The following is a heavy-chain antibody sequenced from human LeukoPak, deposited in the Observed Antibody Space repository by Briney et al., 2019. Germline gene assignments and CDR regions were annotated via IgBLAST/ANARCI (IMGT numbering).Heavy chain of an antibody. D-gene: IGHD6-13*01. CDR2: IYYSGST. J-gene: IGHJ4*02. CDR1: GGSISSSSYY. V-gene: IGHV4-39*07. CDR3: ARASGGQQRFDY. Sequence: NASETLSLTCTVSGGSISSSSYYWGWIRQPPGKGLEWIGSIYYSGSTYYNPSLKSRVTISVDTSKNQFSLKLSSVTAADTAVYYCARASGGQQRFDYWGQGTLVTVSS.